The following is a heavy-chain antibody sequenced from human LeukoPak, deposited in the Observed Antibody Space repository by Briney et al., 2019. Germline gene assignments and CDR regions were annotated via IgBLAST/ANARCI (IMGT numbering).Heavy chain of an antibody. D-gene: IGHD5-18*01. CDR1: GASISGASYY. Sequence: PSETLSLTCTVSGASISGASYYWTWIRQHPEKGLEWIGYIYDSGSTYYNPSLKSRITTSVDTSKNQFSLKLSSVTAADTAVYYCASSPRGYDYGYKWFDPWGPGTLVTVSS. J-gene: IGHJ5*02. CDR3: ASSPRGYDYGYKWFDP. V-gene: IGHV4-31*03. CDR2: IYDSGST.